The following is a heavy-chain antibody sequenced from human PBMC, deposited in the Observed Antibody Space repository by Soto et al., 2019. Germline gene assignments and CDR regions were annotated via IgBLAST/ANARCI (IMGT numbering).Heavy chain of an antibody. Sequence: EVQLVQSGGGLTQPGGSVRLSCEVSGFTFSAYWMHWVRQVPGKGLIWVSRISDDGSTTTYADSVKGRFTISRDNAKNTLYLQMNSLRADDTGLYYCTRGLRVSSTGTGAHWGQGTLVTVSS. CDR3: TRGLRVSSTGTGAH. CDR2: ISDDGSTT. V-gene: IGHV3-74*01. J-gene: IGHJ4*02. CDR1: GFTFSAYW. D-gene: IGHD1-1*01.